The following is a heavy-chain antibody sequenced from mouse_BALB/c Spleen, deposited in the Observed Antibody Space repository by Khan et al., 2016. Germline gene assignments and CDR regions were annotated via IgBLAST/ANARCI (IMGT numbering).Heavy chain of an antibody. V-gene: IGHV3-2*02. J-gene: IGHJ2*01. CDR1: GYSITSDYA. CDR2: ISYSGST. Sequence: EVKLEESGPGLVKPSQSLSLTCTVTGYSITSDYAWNWIRQFPGNKLEWMGYISYSGSTSYNPSLKSRISITRDTSKNQFFLQLNSVTTEDTATYYCARYYDYYVDYWGQGTTLTVSS. D-gene: IGHD2-4*01. CDR3: ARYYDYYVDY.